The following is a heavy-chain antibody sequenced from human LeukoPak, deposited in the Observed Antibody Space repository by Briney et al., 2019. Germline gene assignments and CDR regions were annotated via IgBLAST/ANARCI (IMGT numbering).Heavy chain of an antibody. CDR3: ARGPYYYMDV. Sequence: PSETLSLTRTVSGGSISSYYWSWIRQPPGKGLEWIGYIYYSGSTNYNPSLKSRVTISVDTSKNQFSLKLSSVTAADTAVYYCARGPYYYMDVWGKGTTVTVSS. J-gene: IGHJ6*03. V-gene: IGHV4-59*01. CDR2: IYYSGST. CDR1: GGSISSYY.